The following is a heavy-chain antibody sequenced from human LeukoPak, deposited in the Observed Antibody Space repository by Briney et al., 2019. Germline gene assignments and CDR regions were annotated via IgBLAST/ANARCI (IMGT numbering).Heavy chain of an antibody. CDR1: GGSGSRGSYY. CDR3: AKDGTRPYYGSGSYYNYFEN. V-gene: IGHV4-61*10. Sequence: PSETLSLTCTVSGGSGSRGSYYWSWIRQPAGKRLEWIGRIYNTGRTNYNPSLKSRVTMSVDTSKNQFSLKLSSVTAADTAVYYCAKDGTRPYYGSGSYYNYFENWGQGTLVTVSS. D-gene: IGHD3-10*01. J-gene: IGHJ4*02. CDR2: IYNTGRT.